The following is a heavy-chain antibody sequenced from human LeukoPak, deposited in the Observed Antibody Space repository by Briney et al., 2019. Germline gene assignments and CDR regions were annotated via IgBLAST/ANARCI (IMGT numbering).Heavy chain of an antibody. V-gene: IGHV3-21*04. Sequence: GGSLRLSCAASGFTFSSYSMNWVRQAPGKGLEWVSSISSSSSYIYYADSVKGRFTISRDNAKNSLYLQMNGLRAEDTAIYYCVRDRGTYRPIDYWGQGTLVTVSS. CDR3: VRDRGTYRPIDY. CDR2: ISSSSSYI. CDR1: GFTFSSYS. J-gene: IGHJ4*02. D-gene: IGHD1-26*01.